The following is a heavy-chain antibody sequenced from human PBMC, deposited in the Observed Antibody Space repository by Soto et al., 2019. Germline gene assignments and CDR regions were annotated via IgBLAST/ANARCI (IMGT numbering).Heavy chain of an antibody. J-gene: IGHJ5*02. Sequence: PSETLSLTCAVYGGSFSGYYWSWIRQPPGKGLEWIGEINHSGSTNYNPSLKSRVTISVDTSKNQFSLKLSSVTAADTAVYYCARESSGYETYNWFDPWGQGTLVTVSS. CDR1: GGSFSGYY. CDR2: INHSGST. D-gene: IGHD5-12*01. CDR3: ARESSGYETYNWFDP. V-gene: IGHV4-34*01.